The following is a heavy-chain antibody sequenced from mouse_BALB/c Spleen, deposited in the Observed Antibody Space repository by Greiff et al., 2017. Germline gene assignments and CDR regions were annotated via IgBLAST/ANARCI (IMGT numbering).Heavy chain of an antibody. V-gene: IGHV2-9*02. CDR2: IWAGGST. CDR1: GFSLTSYG. CDR3: ARDRYDEEAWFAY. J-gene: IGHJ3*01. D-gene: IGHD2-14*01. Sequence: VKLVESGPGLVAPSQSLSITCTVSGFSLTSYGVHWVRQPPGKGLEWLGVIWAGGSTNYNSALMSRLSISKDNSKSQVFLKMNSLQTDDTAMYYCARDRYDEEAWFAYWGQGTLVTVSA.